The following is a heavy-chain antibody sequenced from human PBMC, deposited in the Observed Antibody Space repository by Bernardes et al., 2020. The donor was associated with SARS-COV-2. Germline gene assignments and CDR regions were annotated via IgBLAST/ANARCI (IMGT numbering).Heavy chain of an antibody. D-gene: IGHD3-22*01. V-gene: IGHV3-30*18. Sequence: WGSLRLSCAASGFTFSSYCMHWVRQAPGKGLEWVAVISYDGSNKYYADSVKGRFTISRDNSKNTLYLQMNSLRAEDTAVYYCAKDPGYYYDSSGYYPPYYYYGMDVWGQGTTVTVSS. CDR2: ISYDGSNK. J-gene: IGHJ6*02. CDR1: GFTFSSYC. CDR3: AKDPGYYYDSSGYYPPYYYYGMDV.